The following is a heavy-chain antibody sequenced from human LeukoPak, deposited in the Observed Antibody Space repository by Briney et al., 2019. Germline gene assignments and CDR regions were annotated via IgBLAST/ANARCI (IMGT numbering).Heavy chain of an antibody. CDR2: IIPIFGGT. Sequence: SVRVPCEASGGTFRTYGVGWVRQAPGQGLEWMGGIIPIFGGTSYAQKFQDRVTITADESTTVAYMDLSSLRFEDTAVYYCARVITIGQPPYYYYMDVWGKGTTVTVSS. V-gene: IGHV1-69*01. CDR3: ARVITIGQPPYYYYMDV. CDR1: GGTFRTYG. D-gene: IGHD3-10*01. J-gene: IGHJ6*03.